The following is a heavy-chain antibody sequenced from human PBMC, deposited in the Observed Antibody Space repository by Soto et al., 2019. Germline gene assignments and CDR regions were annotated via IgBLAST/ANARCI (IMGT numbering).Heavy chain of an antibody. CDR3: ARGLDSSGWYYYFDY. CDR1: GGSISSYY. J-gene: IGHJ4*02. V-gene: IGHV4-59*01. Sequence: SETLSLTCTVSGGSISSYYWSWIRQPPGKGLEWIGYIYYSGSTNYNPSLKSRVTISVDTTKNQFSLRLSSVTAADTAVYYCARGLDSSGWYYYFDYWGQGTLVTVSS. D-gene: IGHD6-19*01. CDR2: IYYSGST.